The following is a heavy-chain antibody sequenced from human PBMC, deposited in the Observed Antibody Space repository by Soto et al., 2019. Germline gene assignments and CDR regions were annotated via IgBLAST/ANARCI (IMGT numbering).Heavy chain of an antibody. Sequence: GGSLRLSCAASGFTFSSYAMSWVRQAPGKGLEWVSAISGSGGSTYYADSVKGRFTISRDNSKNTLYLQMNSLRAEDTAVYYCTKDPRQQLVRILYYWGQGTLVTVSS. D-gene: IGHD6-13*01. CDR3: TKDPRQQLVRILYY. J-gene: IGHJ4*02. CDR2: ISGSGGST. V-gene: IGHV3-23*01. CDR1: GFTFSSYA.